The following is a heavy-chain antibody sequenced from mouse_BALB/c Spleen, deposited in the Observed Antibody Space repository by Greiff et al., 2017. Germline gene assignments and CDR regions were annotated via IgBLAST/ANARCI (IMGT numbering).Heavy chain of an antibody. CDR3: ARHGGSGYVDYAMDY. Sequence: EVMLVESGGGLVQPGGSLKLSCAASGFTFSSYTMSWVRQTPEKRLEWVAYISNGGGSTYYPDTVKGRFTISRDNAKNTLYLQMSSLKSEDTAMYYCARHGGSGYVDYAMDYWGQGTSVTVSS. CDR2: ISNGGGST. V-gene: IGHV5-12-2*01. J-gene: IGHJ4*01. D-gene: IGHD3-1*01. CDR1: GFTFSSYT.